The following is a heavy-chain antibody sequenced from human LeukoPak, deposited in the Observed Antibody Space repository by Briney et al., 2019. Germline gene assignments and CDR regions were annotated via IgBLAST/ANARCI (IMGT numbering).Heavy chain of an antibody. D-gene: IGHD6-13*01. CDR1: GFTFSGSA. CDR2: IRSKANSYAT. V-gene: IGHV3-73*01. Sequence: GGSLRLSCAASGFTFSGSAMHWVRQASGKGLEWVGRIRSKANSYATAYAASVKGRFTISRDDSKNTAYLQMNSLKTEDTAVYYCTSSSWYGDYYYYGMDVWGQGTTVTVSS. CDR3: TSSSWYGDYYYYGMDV. J-gene: IGHJ6*02.